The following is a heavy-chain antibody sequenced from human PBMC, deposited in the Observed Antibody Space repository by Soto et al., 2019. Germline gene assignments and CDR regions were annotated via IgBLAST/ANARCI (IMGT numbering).Heavy chain of an antibody. D-gene: IGHD2-15*01. V-gene: IGHV3-74*02. CDR2: INSDGSVS. J-gene: IGHJ6*03. CDR3: ARGDCVGGTCYSLAGSFYYYMDV. CDR1: GFTFSNYW. Sequence: EVQLVESGGGFVQPGGSLRLSCAASGFTFSNYWMYWVRQAPGKGLEWVSRINSDGSVSSYADSVKGRLTISRDKVKNTLYLQMDSLRAEDTAVYYCARGDCVGGTCYSLAGSFYYYMDVWGKGTTVTVFS.